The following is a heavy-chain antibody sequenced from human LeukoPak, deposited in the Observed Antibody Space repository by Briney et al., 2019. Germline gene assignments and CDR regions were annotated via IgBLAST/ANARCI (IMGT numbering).Heavy chain of an antibody. Sequence: ASVKVSCKASGYTFTSYYMHWVRQAPGQGLEWMGIIDPSGGRTTYAQKFQDRVTMTSDTSTSTVYMELSSLRSEDTAVYYCARGVVVVVPATPSPFDYWGQGTLVTVSS. J-gene: IGHJ4*02. CDR3: ARGVVVVVPATPSPFDY. CDR2: IDPSGGRT. D-gene: IGHD2-2*01. V-gene: IGHV1-46*01. CDR1: GYTFTSYY.